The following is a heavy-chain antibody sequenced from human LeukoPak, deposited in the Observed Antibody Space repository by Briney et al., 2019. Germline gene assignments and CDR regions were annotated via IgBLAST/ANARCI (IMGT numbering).Heavy chain of an antibody. CDR2: INHSGST. D-gene: IGHD6-13*01. J-gene: IGHJ4*02. CDR1: GGSFSGYY. Sequence: PSETLSLTCAVYGGSFSGYYWSWIRQPPGKGLEWIGEINHSGSTNYNPSLKSRVTISVDTSKNQFSLKLSSVTAADTAVYYCARYRRAAAVGYWGQGTLVTVSS. V-gene: IGHV4-34*01. CDR3: ARYRRAAAVGY.